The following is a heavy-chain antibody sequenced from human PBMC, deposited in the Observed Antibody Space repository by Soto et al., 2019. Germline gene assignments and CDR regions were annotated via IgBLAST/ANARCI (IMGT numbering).Heavy chain of an antibody. Sequence: SETLSLTCTVSGGSISSYYWSWIRQPPGKGLEWIGYIYYSGSTNYNPSLKSRVTISVDTSKNQFSLKLSSVTAADTAVYYCARVHRDYIWGSYNNWFDPWGQGTLVTVSS. CDR1: GGSISSYY. J-gene: IGHJ5*02. D-gene: IGHD3-16*01. V-gene: IGHV4-59*01. CDR3: ARVHRDYIWGSYNNWFDP. CDR2: IYYSGST.